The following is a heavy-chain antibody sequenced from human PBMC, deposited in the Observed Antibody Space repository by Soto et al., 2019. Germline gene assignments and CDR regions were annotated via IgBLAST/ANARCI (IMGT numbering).Heavy chain of an antibody. Sequence: GASLKISCKGSGYSFTNYWIGWVRQMPGKGLEWMGIIYPGDSHAIYSPSFQGQVTMSADKSISTAYLQGSSLKASDTAMYYCARPYSGGPNDPFDVWGQGTMVTVSS. D-gene: IGHD1-26*01. CDR3: ARPYSGGPNDPFDV. CDR2: IYPGDSHA. V-gene: IGHV5-51*01. J-gene: IGHJ3*01. CDR1: GYSFTNYW.